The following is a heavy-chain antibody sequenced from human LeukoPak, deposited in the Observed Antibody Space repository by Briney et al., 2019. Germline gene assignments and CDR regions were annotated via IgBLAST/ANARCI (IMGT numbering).Heavy chain of an antibody. J-gene: IGHJ4*02. V-gene: IGHV3-21*06. CDR2: ISSGSGHI. CDR1: GFTFTTYT. Sequence: PGGSLRLSCAASGFTFTTYTMNWVRQAPRKGLEWVSSISSGSGHIYYADSMKGRFTISRDNAKSSLYLQMNSLRVEDTAVYYCARGDVYFTYWGQGALVTVSS. CDR3: ARGDVYFTY. D-gene: IGHD2-8*01.